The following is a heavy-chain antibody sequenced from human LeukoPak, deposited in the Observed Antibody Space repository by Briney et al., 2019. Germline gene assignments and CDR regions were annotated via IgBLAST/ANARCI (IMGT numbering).Heavy chain of an antibody. CDR3: ATIKRGSIYGYFDF. Sequence: SETPSLTCTVSGGSISSHYWSWIRQPPGKGLEWIAYLLDSVSTKDNPSLNSRLTLSADTSKNQFSLRLSSVTAADTAVYYCATIKRGSIYGYFDFWGQGIKVTVSS. V-gene: IGHV4-59*11. CDR2: LLDSVST. CDR1: GGSISSHY. D-gene: IGHD5-18*01. J-gene: IGHJ4*02.